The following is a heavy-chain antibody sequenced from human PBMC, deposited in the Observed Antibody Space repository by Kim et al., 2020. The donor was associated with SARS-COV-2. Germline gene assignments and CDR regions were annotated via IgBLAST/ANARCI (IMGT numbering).Heavy chain of an antibody. CDR3: AREDYYGSGSSASGTFFDY. V-gene: IGHV1-69*13. D-gene: IGHD3-10*01. J-gene: IGHJ4*02. CDR2: IIPIFGTA. Sequence: SVKVSCKASGGTFSSYAISWVRQAPGQGLEWMGGIIPIFGTANYAQKFQGRVTITADESTSTAYMELSSLRSEDTAVYYCAREDYYGSGSSASGTFFDYWGQGTLVTVSS. CDR1: GGTFSSYA.